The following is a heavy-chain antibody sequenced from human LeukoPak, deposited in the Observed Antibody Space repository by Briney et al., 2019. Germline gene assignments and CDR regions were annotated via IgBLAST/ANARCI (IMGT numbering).Heavy chain of an antibody. CDR3: ARVSGWNPLEAAHLDY. V-gene: IGHV4-39*07. Sequence: SETLSLTCTVSGGSISSSSYYWGWIRQPPGKGLEWIGSIYYSGSTYHNPSLKSRATKSVDTSKNQCSLKLSSVTAADTAVYYCARVSGWNPLEAAHLDYWGQGTLVTVSS. D-gene: IGHD6-19*01. J-gene: IGHJ4*02. CDR2: IYYSGST. CDR1: GGSISSSSYY.